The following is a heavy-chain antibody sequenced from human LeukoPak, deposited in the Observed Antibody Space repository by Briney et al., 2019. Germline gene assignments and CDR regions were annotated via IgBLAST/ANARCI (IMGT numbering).Heavy chain of an antibody. J-gene: IGHJ4*02. D-gene: IGHD3-3*01. V-gene: IGHV4-39*01. CDR1: GGSISSSSYY. CDR3: ARAPSGYSPGY. CDR2: IYYSGST. Sequence: PSETLSLTCTVSGGSISSSSYYWGWIRQPPGKGLEWIGSIYYSGSTYYNPSLKSRVTISVDTSKNQFSLKLSSVTAADTAVYYCARAPSGYSPGYWGQGTLVTVSS.